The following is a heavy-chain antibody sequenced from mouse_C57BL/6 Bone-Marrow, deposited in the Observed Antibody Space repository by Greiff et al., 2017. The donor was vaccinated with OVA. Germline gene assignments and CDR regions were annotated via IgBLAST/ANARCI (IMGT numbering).Heavy chain of an antibody. CDR3: ARFFYGHYYAIDY. D-gene: IGHD2-1*01. Sequence: QVQLQQSGAELVRPGTSVKVSCKASGYAFTNYLIEWVKQRPGQGLEWIGVINPGSGGTNYNEKFKGKATLTADTSSSTAYMQLSSLTSEDSAVYFCARFFYGHYYAIDYWSQGTTVTVSS. CDR2: INPGSGGT. J-gene: IGHJ4*01. V-gene: IGHV1-54*01. CDR1: GYAFTNYL.